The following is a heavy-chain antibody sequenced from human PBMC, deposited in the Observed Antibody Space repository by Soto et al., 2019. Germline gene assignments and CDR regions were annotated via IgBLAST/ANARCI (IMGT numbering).Heavy chain of an antibody. D-gene: IGHD5-12*01. CDR1: GFSFSNYA. J-gene: IGHJ5*02. Sequence: XGSLRLSCSASGFSFSNYAMSWVRQAPGKGLEWVSTISNSGDNTYYANSVKGRFTISRDNFKNTLYLQMNSLGADDTALYYCAKGANDGYNHWFDPWGQGTLVTVSS. CDR2: ISNSGDNT. V-gene: IGHV3-23*01. CDR3: AKGANDGYNHWFDP.